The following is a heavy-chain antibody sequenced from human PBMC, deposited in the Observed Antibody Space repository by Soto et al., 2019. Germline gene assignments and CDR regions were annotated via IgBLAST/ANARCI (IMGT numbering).Heavy chain of an antibody. Sequence: QITLKESGPTLVKPTQTLTLTCTFSGVSLSSTGAGVAVGWIRQPPGKALEWLALIYWNDDKRYSPSLKNRLTLTKDTSKNRVGLTMTNMDPVDTATSYCAYALPAPLQPYWYFDLWGRGTLFTVSS. CDR3: AYALPAPLQPYWYFDL. J-gene: IGHJ2*01. CDR2: IYWNDDK. CDR1: GVSLSSTGAG. V-gene: IGHV2-5*01. D-gene: IGHD2-2*02.